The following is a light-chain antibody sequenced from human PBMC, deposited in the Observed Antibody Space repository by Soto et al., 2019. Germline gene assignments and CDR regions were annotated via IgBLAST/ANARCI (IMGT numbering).Light chain of an antibody. Sequence: DIQMTQSPSTLSASVGDRVTITCRASQNINNWLAWYQQKPGKAPKLLIYKASTLESGVPSRFSGNKSGTEFTLTITSLQPDDFATYYCQQYHSYLYTFGQGTKLEIK. CDR3: QQYHSYLYT. J-gene: IGKJ2*01. V-gene: IGKV1-5*03. CDR1: QNINNW. CDR2: KAS.